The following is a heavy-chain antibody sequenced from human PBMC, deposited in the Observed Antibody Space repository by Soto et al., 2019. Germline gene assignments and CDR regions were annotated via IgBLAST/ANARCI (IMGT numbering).Heavy chain of an antibody. Sequence: XSGKVCCKASRYAFTNFYSHLLRQAPGQGLECMGIINPSGGSTTYPQKFQGRVTMTRDTSTSTVHMELITLRSEDTAVYYCASSQVGRPLDVWGPGTTVTVSS. D-gene: IGHD1-26*01. V-gene: IGHV1-46*01. CDR3: ASSQVGRPLDV. CDR1: RYAFTNFY. CDR2: INPSGGST. J-gene: IGHJ6*02.